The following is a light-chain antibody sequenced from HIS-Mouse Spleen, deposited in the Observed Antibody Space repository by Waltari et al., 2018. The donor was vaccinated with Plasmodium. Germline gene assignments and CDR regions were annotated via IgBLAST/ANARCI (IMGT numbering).Light chain of an antibody. Sequence: DIQMTQSPSSLSASVGDRVTITCRASQSISSYLNWYQQKPGKAPKLLIYAASSLQSGVPSRCSGSVSGTDFTLTISSLQPEDFATYYCQQSYSTPWTFGQGTKVEIK. J-gene: IGKJ1*01. CDR1: QSISSY. CDR3: QQSYSTPWT. V-gene: IGKV1-39*01. CDR2: AAS.